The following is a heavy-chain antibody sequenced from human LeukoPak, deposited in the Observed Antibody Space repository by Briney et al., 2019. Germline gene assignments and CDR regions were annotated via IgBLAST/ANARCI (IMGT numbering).Heavy chain of an antibody. V-gene: IGHV3-21*01. CDR2: ISGGSSFT. J-gene: IGHJ4*02. CDR3: ARDLGYSSGPNY. D-gene: IGHD6-19*01. Sequence: GGSLRLSCAASGFTFSNYWMSWVRQTPGKGLEWVSYISGGSSFTYYVDSVKGRFTISRDNAKNSLYLQMNSLRAEDTAVYYCARDLGYSSGPNYRGQGTRVTVSS. CDR1: GFTFSNYW.